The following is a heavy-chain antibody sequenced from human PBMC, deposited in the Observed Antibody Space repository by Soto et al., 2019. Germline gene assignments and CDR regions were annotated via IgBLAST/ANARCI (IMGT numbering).Heavy chain of an antibody. V-gene: IGHV4-39*01. Sequence: QLQLQESGPGLVKPSETLSLTCTVSGGSISSSSYYWGWIRQPPGKGLEWIGSIYYSGSTYYNPSLKSRVPISVATSKNQFSLKLSSVTAAATAVDYCARHRRWLLDYWGQGTLVTVSS. CDR3: ARHRRWLLDY. J-gene: IGHJ4*02. D-gene: IGHD5-12*01. CDR1: GGSISSSSYY. CDR2: IYYSGST.